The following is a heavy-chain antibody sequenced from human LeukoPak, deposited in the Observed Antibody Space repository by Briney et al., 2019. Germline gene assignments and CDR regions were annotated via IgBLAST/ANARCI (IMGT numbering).Heavy chain of an antibody. V-gene: IGHV1-18*01. CDR3: ARDRSNTSGWFAYLDY. D-gene: IGHD6-19*01. CDR1: GYTFTSHS. CDR2: ISAYNGDT. Sequence: ASVTVSCKASGYTFTSHSISWVRQAPGQALEWMGWISAYNGDTKYAQKTQGRVNMTTDASTSTAYMELRRLRSDDTAVYYCARDRSNTSGWFAYLDYWGQGTLVTVSS. J-gene: IGHJ4*02.